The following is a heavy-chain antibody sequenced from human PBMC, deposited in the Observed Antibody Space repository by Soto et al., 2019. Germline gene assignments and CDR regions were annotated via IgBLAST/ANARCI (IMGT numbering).Heavy chain of an antibody. J-gene: IGHJ2*01. CDR1: GGSISSYY. Sequence: SETLSLTCTVSGGSISSYYWSWIRRPPGKGLEWIGYIYYSGSTNYNPSLKSRVTISVDTSKNQFSLKLSSVTAADTAVYYCAREEGVVVVAATRLRYFDLWGRGTLVTVSS. CDR3: AREEGVVVVAATRLRYFDL. V-gene: IGHV4-59*01. CDR2: IYYSGST. D-gene: IGHD2-15*01.